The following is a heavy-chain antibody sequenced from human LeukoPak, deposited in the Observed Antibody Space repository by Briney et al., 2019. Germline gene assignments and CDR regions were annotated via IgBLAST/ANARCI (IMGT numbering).Heavy chain of an antibody. V-gene: IGHV1-46*01. CDR2: INPSGGST. J-gene: IGHJ4*02. Sequence: ASVKVSCKASGYTFTSYYMHWVRQAPGQGLEWMGIINPSGGSTSYAQKFQGRVTMTRDTSTSTVYMELSSLRSGDTAVYYCAREPSGWYGSDYWGQGTLVTVSS. CDR3: AREPSGWYGSDY. CDR1: GYTFTSYY. D-gene: IGHD6-19*01.